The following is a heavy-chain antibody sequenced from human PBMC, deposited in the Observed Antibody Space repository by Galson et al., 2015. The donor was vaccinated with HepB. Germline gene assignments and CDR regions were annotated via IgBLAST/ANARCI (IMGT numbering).Heavy chain of an antibody. CDR1: GFTFSSYA. J-gene: IGHJ3*02. CDR2: ISGSGGST. V-gene: IGHV3-23*01. Sequence: SLRLSCAASGFTFSSYAMSWVRQAPGKGLEWVSAISGSGGSTYYADSVKGRFTISRDNSKDTLYLQMNSLRAEDTAVYYCAKDLSRRVGYYYDSSGHPLLDAFDIWGQGTMVTVSS. CDR3: AKDLSRRVGYYYDSSGHPLLDAFDI. D-gene: IGHD3-22*01.